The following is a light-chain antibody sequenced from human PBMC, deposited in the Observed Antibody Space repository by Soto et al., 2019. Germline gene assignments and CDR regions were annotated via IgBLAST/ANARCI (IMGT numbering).Light chain of an antibody. CDR1: QSISSY. Sequence: DIQMTQSPSSLSASVGDRVTITCRASQSISSYFNWYQQKPGKAPKLLIYAASSLQSGVPSRFSGSGSGTEFTLTISSLQPEDFATYYCQQSYSTPPTFGQGNKLEIK. CDR3: QQSYSTPPT. CDR2: AAS. V-gene: IGKV1-39*01. J-gene: IGKJ2*01.